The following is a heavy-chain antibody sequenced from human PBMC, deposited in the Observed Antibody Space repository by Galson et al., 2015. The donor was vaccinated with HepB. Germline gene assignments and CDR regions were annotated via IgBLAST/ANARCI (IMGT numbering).Heavy chain of an antibody. CDR2: IYTTGGS. D-gene: IGHD2-2*02. CDR3: VKDTGVPAAIPH. Sequence: TLSLTCTVSGGSISSRSSYWSWIRQPAGKGLEWIARIYTTGGSNYNPSLKSRVTMSVDSSKNQFSLNLSSVTAADTAVYYCVKDTGVPAAIPHWGQGTLVTVSS. J-gene: IGHJ4*02. V-gene: IGHV4-61*02. CDR1: GGSISSRSSY.